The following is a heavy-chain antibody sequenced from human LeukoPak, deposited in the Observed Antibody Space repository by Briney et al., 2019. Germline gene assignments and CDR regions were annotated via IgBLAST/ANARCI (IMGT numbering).Heavy chain of an antibody. V-gene: IGHV4-39*07. Sequence: SETLSLTCTVSGGSISSSSYYWSWIRQPPGKGLEWIGEINHSGSTNYNPSLKSRVTISVDTSKNQFSLKLSSVTAADTAVYYCARPQHVLDSSASIFVFDAFDIWGQGTMVTVSS. D-gene: IGHD3-22*01. CDR3: ARPQHVLDSSASIFVFDAFDI. J-gene: IGHJ3*02. CDR2: INHSGST. CDR1: GGSISSSSYY.